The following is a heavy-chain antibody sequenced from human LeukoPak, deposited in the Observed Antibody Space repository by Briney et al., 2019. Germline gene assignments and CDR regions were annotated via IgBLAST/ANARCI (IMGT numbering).Heavy chain of an antibody. Sequence: ASVKVSCKASGYTFTTYVISWVRQAPGQGLEWMGWINAYNGNTNYAQKLQGRVTMTTDTSTSAAYMELRSLRSDDTAVYYCARPRGSSGRGDFDYWGQGTLVTVSS. D-gene: IGHD6-19*01. CDR2: INAYNGNT. J-gene: IGHJ4*02. CDR1: GYTFTTYV. V-gene: IGHV1-18*01. CDR3: ARPRGSSGRGDFDY.